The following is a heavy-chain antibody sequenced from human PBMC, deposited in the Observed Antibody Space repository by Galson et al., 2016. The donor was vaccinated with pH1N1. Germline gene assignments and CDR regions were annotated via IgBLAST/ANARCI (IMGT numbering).Heavy chain of an antibody. CDR3: ARGVAAAGSYYFDY. V-gene: IGHV4-30-4*08. CDR1: GGSISSGDYY. Sequence: TLSLTCTVSGGSISSGDYYWSWIRQPPGKGLEWIGYILYSESTYYNPSLKSRVTISVDTSKNQFSLKLTSVTAADTAVYYCARGVAAAGSYYFDYWGQGTLVTVSS. J-gene: IGHJ4*02. CDR2: ILYSEST. D-gene: IGHD6-13*01.